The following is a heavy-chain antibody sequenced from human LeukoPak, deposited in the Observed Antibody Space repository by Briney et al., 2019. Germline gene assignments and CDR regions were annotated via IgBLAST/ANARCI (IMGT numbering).Heavy chain of an antibody. Sequence: ASVKVSCKASGYTFTSYAMHWVRQAPGQRLEWMRYINAGNGNTKYSQKFQGRVIITRDTSASTAYMELSSLRSEDTAVYYCAREGHDSISWYWDYWGQGTLVTVSS. CDR1: GYTFTSYA. CDR2: INAGNGNT. CDR3: AREGHDSISWYWDY. J-gene: IGHJ4*02. V-gene: IGHV1-3*01. D-gene: IGHD6-13*01.